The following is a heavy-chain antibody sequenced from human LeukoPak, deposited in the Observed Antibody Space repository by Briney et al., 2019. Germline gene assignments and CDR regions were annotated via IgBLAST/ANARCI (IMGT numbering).Heavy chain of an antibody. CDR2: IYYSGST. J-gene: IGHJ4*02. CDR1: GGSISSYY. CDR3: ARGGDIFDY. V-gene: IGHV4-59*08. D-gene: IGHD3-10*01. Sequence: SETLSLTCTVSGGSISSYYWSWIRQPPGKGLEWIGYIYYSGSTNYNPSLKSRVTISVDTSKNQFSLKLISVTAADTAVYFCARGGDIFDYWGQGTLVTVSS.